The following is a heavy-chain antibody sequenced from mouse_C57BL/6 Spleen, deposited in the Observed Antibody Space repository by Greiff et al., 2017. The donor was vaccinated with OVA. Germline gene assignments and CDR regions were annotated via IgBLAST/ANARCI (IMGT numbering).Heavy chain of an antibody. D-gene: IGHD2-4*01. CDR2: IDPENGDT. J-gene: IGHJ2*01. V-gene: IGHV14-4*01. CDR1: GFNIKDDY. Sequence: ESGAELVRPGASVKLSCTASGFNIKDDYMHWVKQRPEQGLEWIGWIDPENGDTEYASKFQGKATITADTSSNTAYLQLSSLTSEDTAVYYCTTGGDYDDYWGQGTTLTVSS. CDR3: TTGGDYDDY.